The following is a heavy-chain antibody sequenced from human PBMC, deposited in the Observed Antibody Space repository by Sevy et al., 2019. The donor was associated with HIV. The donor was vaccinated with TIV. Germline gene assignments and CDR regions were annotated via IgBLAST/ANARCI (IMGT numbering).Heavy chain of an antibody. CDR2: ISSSGSTI. CDR3: AKSITMVRGYNWFDP. D-gene: IGHD3-10*01. Sequence: GGSLRLSCAASGFTFSDYYMSWIRQAPGKGLEWVSYISSSGSTIYYADSVKGRFTSSRDNAKNSLYLQMNSLRAEDTAVYYCAKSITMVRGYNWFDPWGQGTLVTVSS. J-gene: IGHJ5*02. CDR1: GFTFSDYY. V-gene: IGHV3-11*01.